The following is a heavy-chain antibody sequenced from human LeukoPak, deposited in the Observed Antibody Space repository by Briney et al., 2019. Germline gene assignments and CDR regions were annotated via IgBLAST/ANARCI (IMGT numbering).Heavy chain of an antibody. Sequence: PGGSLRLSCAASGFTFNNYAMHWVRQAPGKGLEWVAVLWDDGTNRHYGDSVKGRFTISRDNVKNRLYLQMNSLRTEDTAVYFCARGGGPGYCSSASCPGLDSWGQGTLVTVSA. CDR2: LWDDGTNR. CDR1: GFTFNNYA. CDR3: ARGGGPGYCSSASCPGLDS. V-gene: IGHV3-33*08. D-gene: IGHD2-2*01. J-gene: IGHJ1*01.